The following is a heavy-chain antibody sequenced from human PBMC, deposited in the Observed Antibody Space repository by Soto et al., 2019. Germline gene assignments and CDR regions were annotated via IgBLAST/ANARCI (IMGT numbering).Heavy chain of an antibody. CDR2: MNPNSGNT. J-gene: IGHJ6*02. CDR1: GYTFTSYD. V-gene: IGHV1-8*01. Sequence: ASVKVSCKASGYTFTSYDINWVRQATGQGLEWMGWMNPNSGNTGYAQKIQGRVTMTRNTSISTAYMELSSLRSEDTAVYYCARGVLEQFYYYYGMDVWGQGTTVTVSS. CDR3: ARGVLEQFYYYYGMDV. D-gene: IGHD2-8*01.